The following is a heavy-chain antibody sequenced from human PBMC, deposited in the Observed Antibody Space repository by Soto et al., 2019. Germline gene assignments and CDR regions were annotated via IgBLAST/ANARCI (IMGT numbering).Heavy chain of an antibody. CDR2: IYPGDSDT. CDR1: GYSFTSYW. V-gene: IGHV5-51*01. D-gene: IGHD6-13*01. J-gene: IGHJ4*02. CDR3: ARQGEWWTSIAAAGRDY. Sequence: GGSLRLSCKGSGYSFTSYWIGWVRQMPGKGLEWMGIIYPGDSDTRYSPSFQGQVTISADKSISTAYLQWSSLKASDTAMYYCARQGEWWTSIAAAGRDYWGQGTLVTVSS.